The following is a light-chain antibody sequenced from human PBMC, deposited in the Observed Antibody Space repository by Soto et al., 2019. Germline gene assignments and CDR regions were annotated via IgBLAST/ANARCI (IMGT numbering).Light chain of an antibody. CDR3: CSSASSDTSVL. Sequence: QSVLTQPPSVSGAPGQSVTISCTGSTTDVGDYYYVSWYQQHPGTAPILLIYDDTNRPSGVPDRFSGSKSGNTPSLISSGVQTEDEAHYYCCSSASSDTSVLFGGGTKLTVL. CDR1: TTDVGDYYY. CDR2: DDT. V-gene: IGLV2-11*01. J-gene: IGLJ2*01.